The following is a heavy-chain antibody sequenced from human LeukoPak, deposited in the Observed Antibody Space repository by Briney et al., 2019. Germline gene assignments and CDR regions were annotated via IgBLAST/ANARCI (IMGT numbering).Heavy chain of an antibody. CDR2: IWYDGSNK. J-gene: IGHJ4*02. V-gene: IGHV3-33*01. D-gene: IGHD1-26*01. Sequence: GRSLRLSCAASGFTFSSYGMHWVRQAPVKGLEWVAVIWYDGSNKYYADSVKGRFTISRDNSKNTLYLQMNSLRAEDTAVYYCARGQRIVGATLGDYWGQGTLVTVSS. CDR3: ARGQRIVGATLGDY. CDR1: GFTFSSYG.